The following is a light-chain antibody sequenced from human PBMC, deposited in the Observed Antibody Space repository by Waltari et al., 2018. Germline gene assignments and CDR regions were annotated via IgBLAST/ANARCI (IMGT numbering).Light chain of an antibody. CDR3: QQFSSFPWT. CDR2: KAS. J-gene: IGKJ1*01. CDR1: QTINNW. V-gene: IGKV1-5*03. Sequence: DIQMTQSPSSLSASVGDRVTITCRASQTINNWLAWYQQKPGKAPKLLIYKASTLESGVPSRFSGSGSGTEFTLTISSLQPGDCATYYCQQFSSFPWTFGHGTKVEIK.